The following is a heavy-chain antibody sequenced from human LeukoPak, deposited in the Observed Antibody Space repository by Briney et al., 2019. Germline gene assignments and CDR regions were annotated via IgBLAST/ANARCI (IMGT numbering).Heavy chain of an antibody. CDR2: ISGGAGST. CDR1: GFTFCKYV. D-gene: IGHD2-21*01. CDR3: AKSPVGMIVAEYYFDY. J-gene: IGHJ4*02. V-gene: IGHV3-23*01. Sequence: GGSLRLSCAASGFTFCKYVMSWVRQAPGKGLEWVSGISGGAGSTHYTDSVKGRFTISRDNSKNTLYLQMNSLGAEDTAVYYCAKSPVGMIVAEYYFDYWGQGTLVTVSS.